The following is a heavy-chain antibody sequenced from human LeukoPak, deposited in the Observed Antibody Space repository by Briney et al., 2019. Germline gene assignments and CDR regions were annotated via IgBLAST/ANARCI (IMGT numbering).Heavy chain of an antibody. V-gene: IGHV1-8*02. CDR2: MNPNSGNT. CDR3: AGALSWTTESYYYMDV. CDR1: GYTFSSYD. J-gene: IGHJ6*03. D-gene: IGHD3/OR15-3a*01. Sequence: GASVKVSCKASGYTFSSYDINWVRQATGQGLEWMGWMNPNSGNTGYAQKFQGRVTMTKNTSITTAYMDLSSLTSEDTAVYYCAGALSWTTESYYYMDVWGKGTTVTVSS.